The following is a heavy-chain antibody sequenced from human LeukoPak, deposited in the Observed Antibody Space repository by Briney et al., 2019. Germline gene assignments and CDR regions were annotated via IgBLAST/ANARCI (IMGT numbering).Heavy chain of an antibody. J-gene: IGHJ6*03. CDR1: GGSISSYY. D-gene: IGHD2-2*01. CDR3: ARAPNDEYQGYYYYMDV. V-gene: IGHV4-4*07. CDR2: IYTSGST. Sequence: PSETLSLTCTVSGGSISSYYWSWIRQPAGKGLEWIGRIYTSGSTNYNPSLKSRVTMSVDTSKNQFSLKLSSVTAADTAVYYCARAPNDEYQGYYYYMDVWGKGTTVTVSS.